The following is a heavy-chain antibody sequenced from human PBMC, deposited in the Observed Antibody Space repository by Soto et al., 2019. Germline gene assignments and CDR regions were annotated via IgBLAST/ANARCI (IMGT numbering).Heavy chain of an antibody. CDR3: AKDQGIAASHGRD. J-gene: IGHJ3*01. Sequence: QVQLVESGGGVVQPGRSLGLSCAASGFTFNHYGMHWVRQAPVKGLEWVAAISNDGSDKYYADSVKGRLTISRDNSKNTLYLPMNSLRAEDTAVYYCAKDQGIAASHGRDWGKGTMVCVSS. V-gene: IGHV3-30*18. D-gene: IGHD6-13*01. CDR2: ISNDGSDK. CDR1: GFTFNHYG.